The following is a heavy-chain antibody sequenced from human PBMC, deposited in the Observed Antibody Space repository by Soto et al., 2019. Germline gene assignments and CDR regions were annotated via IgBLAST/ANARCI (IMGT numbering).Heavy chain of an antibody. CDR1: GFSFSRFA. J-gene: IGHJ4*02. Sequence: QVQLVESGGDVVQPGRSLRLSCAGSGFSFSRFAIHWVRQAPGKGLEWVAVITYDGSNQYYADSVKGRFTVSRDNSRSTVYLQMNNLRGDDTAVYYCARGASDFWGGYPEIHFFDSWGQGTLVTVSS. V-gene: IGHV3-30-3*01. CDR2: ITYDGSNQ. CDR3: ARGASDFWGGYPEIHFFDS. D-gene: IGHD3-3*01.